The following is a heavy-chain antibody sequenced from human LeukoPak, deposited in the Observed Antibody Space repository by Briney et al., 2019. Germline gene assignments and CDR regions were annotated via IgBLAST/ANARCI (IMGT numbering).Heavy chain of an antibody. CDR2: INPNSGGT. Sequence: ASVKVSCKASGYTFTSYGISWVRQAPGQGLEWMGWINPNSGGTNYAQKFQGRVTMTRDTSISTAYMELSRLRSDDTAVYYCARPYYDSSGYYFGVGYWGQGTLVTVSS. V-gene: IGHV1-2*02. CDR1: GYTFTSYG. D-gene: IGHD3-22*01. J-gene: IGHJ4*02. CDR3: ARPYYDSSGYYFGVGY.